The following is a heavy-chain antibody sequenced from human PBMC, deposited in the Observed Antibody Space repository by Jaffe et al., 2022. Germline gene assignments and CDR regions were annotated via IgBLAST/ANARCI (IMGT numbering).Heavy chain of an antibody. Sequence: EVQLVESGGGLVQPGGSLRLSCAASGFTFSSYWMHWVRQAPGKGLVWVSRINSDGSSTSYADSVKGRFTISRDNAKNTLYLQMNSLRAEDTAVYYCARGDYGDYVEAFDIWGQGTMVTVSS. J-gene: IGHJ3*02. CDR3: ARGDYGDYVEAFDI. CDR2: INSDGSST. D-gene: IGHD4-17*01. CDR1: GFTFSSYW. V-gene: IGHV3-74*01.